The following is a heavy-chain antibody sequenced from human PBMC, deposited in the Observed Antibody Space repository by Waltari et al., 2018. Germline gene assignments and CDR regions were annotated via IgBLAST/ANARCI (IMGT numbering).Heavy chain of an antibody. CDR1: GFSLSSSGMG. D-gene: IGHD1-26*01. CDR2: IYWDDDK. V-gene: IGHV2-5*02. Sequence: QITLKESGPTLVKPTQTLTLTCTFSGFSLSSSGMGVGWIRQPPGKALEWLALIYWDDDKRYRSSLGSRLTITKDTSKNQVVLTMTNMDPVDTATYYCARRKVVSGTYYGAFDSWGQGTLVTVSS. CDR3: ARRKVVSGTYYGAFDS. J-gene: IGHJ4*02.